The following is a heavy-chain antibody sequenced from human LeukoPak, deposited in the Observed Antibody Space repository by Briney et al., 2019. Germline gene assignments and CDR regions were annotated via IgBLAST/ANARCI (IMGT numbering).Heavy chain of an antibody. J-gene: IGHJ5*02. CDR1: GASISSYY. Sequence: SETLSLTCTVSGASISSYYWSWIRQSPGKGLEWIGYIYYSGRTNYNPSLKSRVTISVDTSKNQFSLKLSSVTAADTAVYYCAVDSVRGVLGFDPWGQGTLVTVSS. CDR2: IYYSGRT. CDR3: AVDSVRGVLGFDP. D-gene: IGHD3-10*01. V-gene: IGHV4-59*08.